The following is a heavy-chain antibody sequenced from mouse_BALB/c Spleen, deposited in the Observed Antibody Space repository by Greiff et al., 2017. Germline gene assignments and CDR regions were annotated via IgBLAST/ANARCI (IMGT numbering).Heavy chain of an antibody. V-gene: IGHV5-6-3*01. CDR1: GFTFSSYG. D-gene: IGHD1-1*01. CDR2: INSNGGST. Sequence: EVKLMESGGGLVQPGGSLKLSCAASGFTFSSYGMSWVRQTPDKRLELVATINSNGGSTYYPDSVKGRFTISRDNAKNTLYLQMSSLKSEDTAMYYCARGDGSSPMDYWGQGTSVTVSS. CDR3: ARGDGSSPMDY. J-gene: IGHJ4*01.